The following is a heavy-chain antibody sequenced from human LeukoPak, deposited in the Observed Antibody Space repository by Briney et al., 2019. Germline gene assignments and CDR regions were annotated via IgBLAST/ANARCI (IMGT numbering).Heavy chain of an antibody. Sequence: GGSLRLSCAVSGFTFSNAWMSWVRQAPGRGLEWVGRIKSKTDGGTTDYAAPVKGRFTISRDDSKNTLYLQMNSLKTEDTAVYYCTTALPVLLIPYYFDYWGQGTLVTVSS. CDR1: GFTFSNAW. J-gene: IGHJ4*02. CDR3: TTALPVLLIPYYFDY. D-gene: IGHD3-10*01. V-gene: IGHV3-15*01. CDR2: IKSKTDGGTT.